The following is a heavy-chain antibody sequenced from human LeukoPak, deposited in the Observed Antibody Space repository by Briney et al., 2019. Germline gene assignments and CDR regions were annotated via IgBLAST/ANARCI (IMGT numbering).Heavy chain of an antibody. V-gene: IGHV3-43*02. CDR3: ARESGKFDY. CDR1: GLPIGDFA. CDR2: ISGDGVST. Sequence: PGGSLRLSCVASGLPIGDFAMHWVRQAPGQGLECVSLISGDGVSTFFTDSVKGRFSISRDNSKNSLFLEMSSLRTEDTAMYYCARESGKFDYWGQGTLVAVSS. J-gene: IGHJ4*02.